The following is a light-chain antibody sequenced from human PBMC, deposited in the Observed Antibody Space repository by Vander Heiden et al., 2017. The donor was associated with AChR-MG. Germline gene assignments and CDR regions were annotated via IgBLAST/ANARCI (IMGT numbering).Light chain of an antibody. CDR1: SGHTTYA. CDR3: QTWGTDMVV. V-gene: IGLV4-69*01. Sequence: QLVLTQSPSASASLGASVKLTCTLSSGHTTYAIAWHQQQPEKGPRYLMKLNSDGSHSKGDGIPDRFSGSSSGAERYLTISSLQSEDEADYYCQTWGTDMVVFGRGTKL. CDR2: LNSDGSH. J-gene: IGLJ3*02.